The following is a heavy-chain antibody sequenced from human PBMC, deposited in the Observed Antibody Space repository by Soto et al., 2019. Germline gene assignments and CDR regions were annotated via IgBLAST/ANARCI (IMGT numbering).Heavy chain of an antibody. Sequence: SVKVSCTASGGTFSIYTISWVRQAPGQGLEWMGRIIPILGIANYAQKFQGRVTITADKSTSTAYMELSSLRSEDTAVYYCARGTIVVVPAAVNDAFDIWGQGTMVTVSS. CDR2: IIPILGIA. V-gene: IGHV1-69*02. CDR1: GGTFSIYT. D-gene: IGHD2-2*01. J-gene: IGHJ3*02. CDR3: ARGTIVVVPAAVNDAFDI.